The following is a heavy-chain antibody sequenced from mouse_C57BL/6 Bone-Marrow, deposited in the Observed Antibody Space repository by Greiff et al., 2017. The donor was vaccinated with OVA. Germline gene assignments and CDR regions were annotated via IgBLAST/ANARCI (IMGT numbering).Heavy chain of an antibody. CDR1: GYTFTSYD. Sequence: VKLQQSGPELVKPGASVKLSCKASGYTFTSYDINWVKQRPGQGLEWIGWIYPRDGSTKYNEKFKGKATLTVDTSSSTAYMELHSLTSEDSAVYFCARRNFYYYGSSYVDYWGQGTTLTVSS. CDR2: IYPRDGST. D-gene: IGHD1-1*01. CDR3: ARRNFYYYGSSYVDY. J-gene: IGHJ2*01. V-gene: IGHV1-85*01.